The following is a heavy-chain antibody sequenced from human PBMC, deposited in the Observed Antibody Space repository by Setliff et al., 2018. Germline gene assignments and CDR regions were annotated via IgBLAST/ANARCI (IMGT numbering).Heavy chain of an antibody. CDR3: ARGKMDVVAVAGKYCVMDV. CDR1: GYTFTKYG. J-gene: IGHJ6*02. CDR2: INTYNGDT. Sequence: GASVKVSCKASGYTFTKYGITWVRQAPGQGLEWMGYINTYNGDTYYAQKLQGRVTMTTDTSTSTAYMELSSLRPEDTAVYYCARGKMDVVAVAGKYCVMDVWGQGTTVTVSS. V-gene: IGHV1-18*01. D-gene: IGHD6-19*01.